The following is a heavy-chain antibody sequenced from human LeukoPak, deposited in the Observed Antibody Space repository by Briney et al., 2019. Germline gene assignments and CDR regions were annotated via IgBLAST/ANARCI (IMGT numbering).Heavy chain of an antibody. Sequence: GGSLRLSCAASGFTFSTFAMIWVRQAPGKGLEWVSIVSGSGDNTHYADSVKGRFTISRDNSKNTLYLQMNSLRADDTAVYYCAKDHRLTVFGVVIEFDAFDIWGQGTMVTVSS. V-gene: IGHV3-23*01. CDR2: VSGSGDNT. D-gene: IGHD3-3*01. CDR1: GFTFSTFA. J-gene: IGHJ3*02. CDR3: AKDHRLTVFGVVIEFDAFDI.